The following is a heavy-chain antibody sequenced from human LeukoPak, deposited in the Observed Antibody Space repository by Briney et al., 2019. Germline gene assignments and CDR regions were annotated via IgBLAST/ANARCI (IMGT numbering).Heavy chain of an antibody. D-gene: IGHD1-26*01. CDR1: GFTFSSYA. J-gene: IGHJ5*02. Sequence: GGSLRLSCAASGFTFSSYAMSWVRQAPGRGLEWVSAISGSGGSTYYADSVKGRFTISRDNSKNTLYLQMNSLRAEDTAVYYCAKVGIVGATRGWFDPWGQGTLVTVSS. CDR3: AKVGIVGATRGWFDP. CDR2: ISGSGGST. V-gene: IGHV3-23*01.